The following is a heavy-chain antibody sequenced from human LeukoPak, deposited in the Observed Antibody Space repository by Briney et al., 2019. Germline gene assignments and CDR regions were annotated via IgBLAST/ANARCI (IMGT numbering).Heavy chain of an antibody. Sequence: GESLKISCKGSGYSFTSYWIGWVRQMPGKGLEWMGIIYPGDSDTRYSPSFQGQVTISADKSISTAYLQWSSLKASDTAMYYCASGGLRWYDILTGYYPPVDYWGQGTLVTVSS. J-gene: IGHJ4*02. D-gene: IGHD3-9*01. CDR2: IYPGDSDT. V-gene: IGHV5-51*01. CDR3: ASGGLRWYDILTGYYPPVDY. CDR1: GYSFTSYW.